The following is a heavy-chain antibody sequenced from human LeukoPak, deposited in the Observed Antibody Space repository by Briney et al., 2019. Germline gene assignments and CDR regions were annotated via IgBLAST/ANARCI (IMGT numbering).Heavy chain of an antibody. CDR3: AREGPRGNSQFDY. V-gene: IGHV3-33*08. D-gene: IGHD2/OR15-2a*01. Sequence: GGSLRLSCAASGFTFSSYAMNWVRRAPGKGLEWVAVIWYDGSNKYYADTVKGRFTISRDNSKNTLYLQMNSLRAEDTAVYYCAREGPRGNSQFDYWGQGTLVTVSS. CDR1: GFTFSSYA. J-gene: IGHJ4*02. CDR2: IWYDGSNK.